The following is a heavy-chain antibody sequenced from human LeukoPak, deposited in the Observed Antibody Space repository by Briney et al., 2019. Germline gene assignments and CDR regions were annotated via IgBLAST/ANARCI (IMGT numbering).Heavy chain of an antibody. CDR1: GGSISSGGYY. CDR2: IYYSGST. D-gene: IGHD2-15*01. J-gene: IGHJ4*02. CDR3: ARGLPGASVVAATSEYYFDY. V-gene: IGHV4-31*03. Sequence: SETLSLTCTVSGGSISSGGYYWSWIRQHPGKGLEWIGYIYYSGSTNYNPSLKSRVTISVDTSKNQFSLKLSSVTAADTAVYYCARGLPGASVVAATSEYYFDYWGQGTLVTVSS.